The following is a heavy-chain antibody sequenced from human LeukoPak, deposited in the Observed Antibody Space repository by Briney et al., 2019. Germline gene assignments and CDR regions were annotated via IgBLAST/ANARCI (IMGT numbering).Heavy chain of an antibody. CDR3: AKASNPYLGATTRAFDY. J-gene: IGHJ4*02. CDR2: IRYDGGHK. CDR1: GFTFSTYG. V-gene: IGHV3-30*02. D-gene: IGHD1-26*01. Sequence: GGSLRLSCAASGFTFSTYGMHWVRQAPGKGLEWVAFIRYDGGHKYYADSVKGRFTISRDNSKNTLYLQMNSLRAEDTAVYYCAKASNPYLGATTRAFDYWGQGTLVTVSS.